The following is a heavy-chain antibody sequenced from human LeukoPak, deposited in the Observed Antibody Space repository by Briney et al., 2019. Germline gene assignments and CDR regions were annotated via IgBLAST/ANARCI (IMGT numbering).Heavy chain of an antibody. CDR2: IYYSGST. CDR3: ARVFYNWNHGLHSGFDY. Sequence: SETLSLTCTVSGGSISSSSYYWGWIRQPPGKGLEWIGSIYYSGSTYYNPSLKSRVTISVDTSKNQFSLKLSSVTAADTAVYYCARVFYNWNHGLHSGFDYWGQGTLVTVSS. J-gene: IGHJ4*02. D-gene: IGHD1-14*01. CDR1: GGSISSSSYY. V-gene: IGHV4-39*07.